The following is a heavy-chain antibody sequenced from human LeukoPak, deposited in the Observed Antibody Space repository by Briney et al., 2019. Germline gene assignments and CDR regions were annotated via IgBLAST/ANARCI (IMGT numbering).Heavy chain of an antibody. V-gene: IGHV4-34*01. CDR2: INHSGST. CDR3: ARHRYYYRSGSYYGAPYYMDV. D-gene: IGHD3-10*01. J-gene: IGHJ6*03. Sequence: PSETLSLTCAVYGGSFSGYYWSWIRQPPGKGLEWIGEINHSGSTNYNPSLKSRVTISVDTSKNQFSLKMTSVTAADTAVYYCARHRYYYRSGSYYGAPYYMDVWGKGTTVTISS. CDR1: GGSFSGYY.